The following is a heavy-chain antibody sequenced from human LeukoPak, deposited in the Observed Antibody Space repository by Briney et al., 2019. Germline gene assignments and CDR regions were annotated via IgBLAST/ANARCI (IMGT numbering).Heavy chain of an antibody. CDR3: AKDIVVVPAAILYYYYYGMDV. J-gene: IGHJ6*02. CDR2: ISYDGSNK. D-gene: IGHD2-2*01. CDR1: GCTFSSYG. V-gene: IGHV3-30*18. Sequence: GGSLRLSCAASGCTFSSYGMHWVRQAPGKVLEWVAVISYDGSNKYYADSVKGRFTISRDNSKNTLYLQMNSLRAEDTAVYYCAKDIVVVPAAILYYYYYGMDVWGQGTTVTVSS.